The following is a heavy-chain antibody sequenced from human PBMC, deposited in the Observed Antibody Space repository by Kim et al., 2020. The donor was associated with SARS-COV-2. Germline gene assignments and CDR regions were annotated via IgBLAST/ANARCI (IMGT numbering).Heavy chain of an antibody. J-gene: IGHJ5*02. CDR3: AKDPYGSGGFNWFDP. Sequence: GGSLRLSCAASGFTFGDYAMHWVRQAPGKGLEWVSGISWNSGSIGYADSVKGRFTISRDNAKNSLYLQMNSLRAEDTALYYCAKDPYGSGGFNWFDPWGQGTLVTVSS. CDR1: GFTFGDYA. D-gene: IGHD3-10*01. V-gene: IGHV3-9*01. CDR2: ISWNSGSI.